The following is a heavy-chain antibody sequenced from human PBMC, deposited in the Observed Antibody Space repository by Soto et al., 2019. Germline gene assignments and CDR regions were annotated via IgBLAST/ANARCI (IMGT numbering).Heavy chain of an antibody. V-gene: IGHV4-31*02. CDR3: ARGYYASSGYRYGMDV. D-gene: IGHD3-22*01. CDR1: GGSISSGCYY. Sequence: TLSLPLTVAGGSISSGCYYWSWIRQHPGKGLEWIGYIYYSGSTYYNPSLKSRVTISVDTSKNQFSLKLSSVTAADTAVYYCARGYYASSGYRYGMDVWGQGTTVTVSS. CDR2: IYYSGST. J-gene: IGHJ6*02.